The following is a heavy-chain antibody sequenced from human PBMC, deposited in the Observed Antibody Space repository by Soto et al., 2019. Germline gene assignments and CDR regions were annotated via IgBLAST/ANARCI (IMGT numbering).Heavy chain of an antibody. D-gene: IGHD6-19*01. CDR1: GYTFSGFY. J-gene: IGHJ4*02. CDR3: ASAAVTGTAGLDY. Sequence: ASVKVSCEASGYTFSGFYMHWVRQAPGQGLEWMGWINPNSGGTKSAEKFQGRVTMTRDTSISTAYMELSRLTSDDTAVYYCASAAVTGTAGLDYWGQGTPVTVSS. V-gene: IGHV1-2*02. CDR2: INPNSGGT.